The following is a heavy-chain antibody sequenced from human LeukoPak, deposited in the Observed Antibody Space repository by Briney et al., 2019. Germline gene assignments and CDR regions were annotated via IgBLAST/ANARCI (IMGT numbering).Heavy chain of an antibody. Sequence: GGSLRLSCAASGFTFSSYWMSWVRQAPGKGLEWVSSISSSSSYIYYADSVKGRFTISRDNAKNSLYLQMNSLRAEDTAVYYCAREQRGYSYGYDYWGQGTLVTVSS. CDR3: AREQRGYSYGYDY. J-gene: IGHJ4*02. CDR2: ISSSSSYI. CDR1: GFTFSSYW. D-gene: IGHD5-18*01. V-gene: IGHV3-21*01.